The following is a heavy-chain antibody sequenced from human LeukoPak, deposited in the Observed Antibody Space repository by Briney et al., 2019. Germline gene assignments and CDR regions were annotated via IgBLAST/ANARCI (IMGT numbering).Heavy chain of an antibody. CDR3: AKTSQYYYDSSGYYPYFDY. Sequence: GGSLRLSCVVSGFTVISKYMSWVRQAPGSGLEWVSVIYAGGSTNYADSVKGRFTISRDISKNTLYLQMNSLRAEDTAVYYCAKTSQYYYDSSGYYPYFDYWGQGTLVTVSS. CDR1: GFTVISKY. V-gene: IGHV3-66*01. D-gene: IGHD3-22*01. J-gene: IGHJ4*02. CDR2: IYAGGST.